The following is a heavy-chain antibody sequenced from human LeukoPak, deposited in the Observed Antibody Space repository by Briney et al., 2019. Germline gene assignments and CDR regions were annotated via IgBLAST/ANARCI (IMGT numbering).Heavy chain of an antibody. CDR2: ISSSSSYI. D-gene: IGHD3-22*01. V-gene: IGHV3-21*01. CDR3: AREPYYYDSSGSSFDY. CDR1: GFTFSSYA. J-gene: IGHJ4*02. Sequence: GGSLRLSCAASGFTFSSYAMSWVRQAPGKGLEWVSSISSSSSYIYYADSVKGRFTISRDNAKNSLYLQMNSLRAEDTAVYYCAREPYYYDSSGSSFDYWGQGTLVTVSS.